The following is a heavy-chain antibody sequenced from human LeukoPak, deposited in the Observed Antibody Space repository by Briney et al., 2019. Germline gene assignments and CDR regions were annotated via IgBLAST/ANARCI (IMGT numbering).Heavy chain of an antibody. CDR1: GFTLSSYD. Sequence: GGSLRLSCAASGFTLSSYDMSWVRQAPGKGLEWVADISGNGGSTYYADSVRGRFTIYRHNSKNSLYLQMNRLRGEDTAVYYCAKVGFDGGSFYVYPTNYYYYNMDVWGKGTTVTVSS. V-gene: IGHV3-23*01. CDR2: ISGNGGST. J-gene: IGHJ6*03. CDR3: AKVGFDGGSFYVYPTNYYYYNMDV. D-gene: IGHD1-26*01.